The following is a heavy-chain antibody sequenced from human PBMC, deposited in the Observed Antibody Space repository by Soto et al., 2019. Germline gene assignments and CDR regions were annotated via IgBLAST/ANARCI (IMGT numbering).Heavy chain of an antibody. CDR1: GGSISSYY. J-gene: IGHJ4*02. CDR2: IYYSGST. CDR3: ARHGFDAYYYGSGSYGVDY. V-gene: IGHV4-59*08. D-gene: IGHD3-10*01. Sequence: QVQLQESGPGLVKPSETLSLTCTVSGGSISSYYWSWIRQPPGKGLEWIGYIYYSGSTNYNPSLTSRVTISVDTSKNQFSLKLSSVTAADTAVYYCARHGFDAYYYGSGSYGVDYWGQGTLVTVSS.